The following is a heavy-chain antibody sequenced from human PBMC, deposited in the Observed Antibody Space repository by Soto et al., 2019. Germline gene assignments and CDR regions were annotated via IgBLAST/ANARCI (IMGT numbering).Heavy chain of an antibody. D-gene: IGHD2-15*01. J-gene: IGHJ6*02. CDR1: GHTSSPYY. Sequence: QVQLVQSGVEVKKPGASVKVSCKASGHTSSPYYMHWVRQAPGQGLEWMGMISPSGGSTDYAQKFQGRGTMTRDTSTRPVYKALSSRRSEDPAVYYCATDPYGGRGWKYYPYYGMDVWGQGTTVTVS. V-gene: IGHV1-46*03. CDR3: ATDPYGGRGWKYYPYYGMDV. CDR2: ISPSGGST.